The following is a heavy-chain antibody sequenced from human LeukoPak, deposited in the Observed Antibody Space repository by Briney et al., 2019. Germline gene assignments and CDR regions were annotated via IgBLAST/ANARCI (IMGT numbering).Heavy chain of an antibody. V-gene: IGHV4-31*03. D-gene: IGHD1-1*01. CDR3: ARDGASIDDQYYGLDV. CDR2: IYYSGST. J-gene: IGHJ6*02. Sequence: SQTLSLTCTVSGGSISSGGYYWSWIRQHPGKGLEWIGYIYYSGSTYYNPSLKSRVTISVDTSKNQFSLKLSSVTAADTAVYYCARDGASIDDQYYGLDVWGQGTMVTVSS. CDR1: GGSISSGGYY.